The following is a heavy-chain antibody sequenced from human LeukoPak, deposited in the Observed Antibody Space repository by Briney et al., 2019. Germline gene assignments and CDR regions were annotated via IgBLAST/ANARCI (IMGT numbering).Heavy chain of an antibody. D-gene: IGHD1-26*01. V-gene: IGHV1-8*01. CDR1: GYTFTSYD. Sequence: ASVKVSCKASGYTFTSYDINWVRQATGQGLEWMGWMNPNRGNKGYAQKFQGRVTMTRNTSITTAYMELSSLRAQDTAVYNCARVKSLFDPWGQGTLVTVSS. J-gene: IGHJ5*02. CDR2: MNPNRGNK. CDR3: ARVKSLFDP.